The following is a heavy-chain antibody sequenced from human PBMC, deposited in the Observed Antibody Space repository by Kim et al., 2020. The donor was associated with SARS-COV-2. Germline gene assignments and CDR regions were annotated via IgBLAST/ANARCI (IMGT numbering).Heavy chain of an antibody. CDR3: ARVAGYYDILTGYYNRIFDY. Sequence: RVTISVDTSKNQFSLKLSSVTAADTAVYYCARVAGYYDILTGYYNRIFDYWGQGTLVTVSS. J-gene: IGHJ4*02. V-gene: IGHV4-59*01. D-gene: IGHD3-9*01.